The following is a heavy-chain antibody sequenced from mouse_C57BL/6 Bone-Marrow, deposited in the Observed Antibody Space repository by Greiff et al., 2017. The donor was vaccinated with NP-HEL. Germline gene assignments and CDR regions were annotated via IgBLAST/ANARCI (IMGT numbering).Heavy chain of an antibody. CDR2: IDPSDSYT. CDR3: AKWGLRRGDYAMDY. V-gene: IGHV1-59*01. CDR1: GYTFTSYW. Sequence: QVQLQQPGAELVRPGTSVKLSCKASGYTFTSYWMHWVKQRPGQGLEGIGVIDPSDSYTNYNQKFKGKATLTVDTSSSTAYMQLSSLTSEDSAVYYCAKWGLRRGDYAMDYWGQGTSVTVSS. J-gene: IGHJ4*01. D-gene: IGHD2-4*01.